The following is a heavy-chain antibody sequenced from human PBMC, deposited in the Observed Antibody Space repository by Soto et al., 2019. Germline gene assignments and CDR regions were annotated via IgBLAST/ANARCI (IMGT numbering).Heavy chain of an antibody. CDR2: IIPILGIA. CDR1: GGTFSSYT. D-gene: IGHD6-6*01. CDR3: ARAPYSSSPYNWFDP. V-gene: IGHV1-69*02. J-gene: IGHJ5*02. Sequence: QVQLVQSGAEVKKPGSSVKVSCKASGGTFSSYTISWVRQAPGHGLEWMGRIIPILGIANYAQKFQGRVTITADKSTSTAYMELSSLRSEDTAVYYCARAPYSSSPYNWFDPWGQGTLVTVSS.